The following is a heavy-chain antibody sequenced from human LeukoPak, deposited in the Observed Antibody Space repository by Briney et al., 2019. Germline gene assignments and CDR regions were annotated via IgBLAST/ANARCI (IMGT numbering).Heavy chain of an antibody. J-gene: IGHJ4*02. Sequence: SETLSLTCAVYGGSFSGYYWSWIRQPPGKGLEWIGETNHSGSTNYNPSLKSRVTISVDTSKNQFSLKLSSVTAADTAVYYCASLYPLGGSDYWGQGTLVTVSS. CDR2: TNHSGST. D-gene: IGHD2-15*01. CDR3: ASLYPLGGSDY. V-gene: IGHV4-34*01. CDR1: GGSFSGYY.